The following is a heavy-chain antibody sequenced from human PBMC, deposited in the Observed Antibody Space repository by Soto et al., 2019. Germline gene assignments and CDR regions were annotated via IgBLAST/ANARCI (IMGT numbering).Heavy chain of an antibody. V-gene: IGHV3-30-3*01. CDR3: ARGPVWTRGGIDY. CDR1: GCTFSSYA. D-gene: IGHD3-16*01. CDR2: ISYDGSNK. Sequence: GTLVLSCAASGCTFSSYAMHGVRQAPGKGLEWVAVISYDGSNKYYADSVKGRFTISRDNSKNTLYLQMNSLRAEDTAVYYCARGPVWTRGGIDYWGQGTLVTVYS. J-gene: IGHJ4*02.